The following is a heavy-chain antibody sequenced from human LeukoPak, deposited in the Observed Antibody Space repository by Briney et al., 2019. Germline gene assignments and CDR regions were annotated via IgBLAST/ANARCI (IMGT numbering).Heavy chain of an antibody. CDR2: IYYSGRT. CDR1: GGSISSSSYY. CDR3: ARSPSNMVRGVIIRRWFDP. Sequence: SETLSLTCTVSGGSISSSSYYWGWIRQPPGKGLEWIGNIYYSGRTYYNPSLKSRVTISVDTPKNQFSLKLSSVTAADTAVYYCARSPSNMVRGVIIRRWFDPWGQGTLVTVSS. V-gene: IGHV4-39*07. D-gene: IGHD3-10*01. J-gene: IGHJ5*02.